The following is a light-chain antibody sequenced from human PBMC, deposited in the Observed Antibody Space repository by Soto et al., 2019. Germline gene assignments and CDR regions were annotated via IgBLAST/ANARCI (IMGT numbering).Light chain of an antibody. CDR3: QQSYSPPLT. V-gene: IGKV3-11*01. CDR2: DAS. Sequence: EIGLIQSRWTLSLFPGDRDIRFCRASQSVSSYLPWYQQKPGQAPRLLIYDASTRATGIPARFSGSGSGTDFTLTIINLQPEDVATYFCQQSYSPPLTFGGGTKVDIK. CDR1: QSVSSY. J-gene: IGKJ4*01.